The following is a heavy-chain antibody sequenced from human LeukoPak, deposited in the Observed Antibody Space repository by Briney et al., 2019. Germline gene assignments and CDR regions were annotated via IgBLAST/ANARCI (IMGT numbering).Heavy chain of an antibody. CDR1: GGSISSYY. CDR3: ARSRYSSSWLTTRYYYYGMDV. Sequence: SETLSLTCTVSGGSISSYYWSWIRQPAGKGLEWIGRIYTSGSTNYNPSLKSRVTMSVDTSKNQFSLKLSSVTAADTAVYYCARSRYSSSWLTTRYYYYGMDVWGQGTTVTASS. V-gene: IGHV4-4*07. CDR2: IYTSGST. D-gene: IGHD6-13*01. J-gene: IGHJ6*02.